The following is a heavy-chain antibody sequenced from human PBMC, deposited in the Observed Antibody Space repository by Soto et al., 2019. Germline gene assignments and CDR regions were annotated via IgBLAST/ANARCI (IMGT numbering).Heavy chain of an antibody. CDR1: GYTCTSYG. D-gene: IGHD3-10*01. CDR3: ARAALLWFGDGKPFDY. Sequence: QVQLVQAGAEVKKPGASVKVSCKASGYTCTSYGISWVRQAPGEGLEWMGWISAYNGNTNYAQTLQGRVTMTTDTSTSTDYMELRSLRSDDTAVYYCARAALLWFGDGKPFDYWGQGTLVTVSS. CDR2: ISAYNGNT. J-gene: IGHJ4*02. V-gene: IGHV1-18*01.